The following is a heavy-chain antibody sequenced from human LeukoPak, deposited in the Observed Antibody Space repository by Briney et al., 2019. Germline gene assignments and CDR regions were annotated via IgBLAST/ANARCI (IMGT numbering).Heavy chain of an antibody. CDR3: ARIGYSSSSLDF. Sequence: GGSLRLSCAASGFTFTNYWMTWVRQAPGKGLEWVANIKQDGSVKYYVDSVKGRFTISRDNAKNSLYLQMNSLRAEDTAVYNCARIGYSSSSLDFWGRGTLVTVSS. CDR2: IKQDGSVK. J-gene: IGHJ4*02. CDR1: GFTFTNYW. V-gene: IGHV3-7*03. D-gene: IGHD6-6*01.